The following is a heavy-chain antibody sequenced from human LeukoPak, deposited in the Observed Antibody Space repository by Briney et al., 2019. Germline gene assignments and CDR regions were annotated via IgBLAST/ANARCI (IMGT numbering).Heavy chain of an antibody. CDR3: ARALPSYYGSGSPDDY. V-gene: IGHV1-8*02. CDR2: MNPNSGNT. CDR1: GYTFTSYY. D-gene: IGHD3-10*01. Sequence: GASVKVSCKASGYTFTSYYMHWVRQAPGQGLEWMGWMNPNSGNTGYAQKFQGRVTMTRNTSISTAYMELSSLRSEDTAVYYCARALPSYYGSGSPDDYWGQGTLVTVSS. J-gene: IGHJ4*02.